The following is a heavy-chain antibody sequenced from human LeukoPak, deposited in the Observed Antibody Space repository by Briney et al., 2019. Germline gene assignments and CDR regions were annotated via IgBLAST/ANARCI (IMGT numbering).Heavy chain of an antibody. V-gene: IGHV3-23*01. CDR3: AKDLIHYYDSSDQLPGAFDI. CDR2: ISGSGGST. J-gene: IGHJ3*02. CDR1: GFTFSSYA. D-gene: IGHD3-22*01. Sequence: PGGSLRLSCAASGFTFSSYAMSWVRQAPGKGLEWVSAISGSGGSTYYADSVKGRFTISRDNSKNTLYLQMNSLRAEDTAVYYCAKDLIHYYDSSDQLPGAFDIWGQGTMVTVSS.